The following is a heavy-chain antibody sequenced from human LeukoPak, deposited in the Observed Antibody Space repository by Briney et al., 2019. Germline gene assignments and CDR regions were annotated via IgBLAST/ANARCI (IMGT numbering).Heavy chain of an antibody. V-gene: IGHV3-23*01. CDR2: ISGDGGDT. Sequence: GGSLRLSCAASGFTFSSYAMNWVRQAPGKGLEWVSTISGDGGDTHYADSVRGRFTISRDNAKNSLYLQMNSLRAEDTAVYYCARETIAVFGDAFDIWGQGTMVTVSS. J-gene: IGHJ3*02. D-gene: IGHD6-19*01. CDR3: ARETIAVFGDAFDI. CDR1: GFTFSSYA.